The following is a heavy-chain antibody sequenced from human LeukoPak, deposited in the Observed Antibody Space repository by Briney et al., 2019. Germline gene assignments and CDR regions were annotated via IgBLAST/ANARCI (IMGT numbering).Heavy chain of an antibody. V-gene: IGHV3-21*01. CDR3: ARGGRDFDY. D-gene: IGHD3-16*01. CDR1: GFTFSSYS. J-gene: IGHJ4*02. CDR2: ISSSSSYI. Sequence: AGSLRLSCAASGFTFSSYSMNRVRQAPGKGLEWVSSISSSSSYIYYADSVKGRFTISRDNAKNSLYLQMNSLRAEDTAVYYCARGGRDFDYWGQGTLVTVSS.